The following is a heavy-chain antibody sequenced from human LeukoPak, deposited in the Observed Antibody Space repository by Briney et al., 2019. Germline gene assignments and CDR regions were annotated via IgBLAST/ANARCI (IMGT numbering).Heavy chain of an antibody. V-gene: IGHV4-31*03. Sequence: SSETLSLTCTVSGGSISSGGYYWSWIRQHPGKGLEWIGYIYYSGSTYYNPSLKSRVTISVDTSKNQFSLKLSSVTAADTAVYYCASGTMIVPRAFDIWGQGTMVTVSS. D-gene: IGHD3-22*01. CDR3: ASGTMIVPRAFDI. CDR2: IYYSGST. J-gene: IGHJ3*02. CDR1: GGSISSGGYY.